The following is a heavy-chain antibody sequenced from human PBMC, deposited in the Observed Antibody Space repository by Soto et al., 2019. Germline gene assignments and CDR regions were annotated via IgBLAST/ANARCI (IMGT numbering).Heavy chain of an antibody. CDR3: AKDGYTYGSADF. CDR2: ISSDGSNK. V-gene: IGHV3-30*18. J-gene: IGHJ4*02. CDR1: GFTFSNHG. Sequence: GGSLRLSWAASGFTFSNHGMHLVRQAPGKGLEWVALISSDGSNKYYADSVKGRFTISRDNSKNTLYLQMNSLRAEDTAVYYCAKDGYTYGSADFWGQGTLVTVSS. D-gene: IGHD5-18*01.